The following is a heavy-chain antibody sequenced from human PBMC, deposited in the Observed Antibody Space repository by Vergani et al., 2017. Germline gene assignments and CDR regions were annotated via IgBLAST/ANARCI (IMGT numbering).Heavy chain of an antibody. J-gene: IGHJ4*02. Sequence: QVQLQESGPGLVKPSQTLSLTCTVSGGSISSGSYYWSWIRQPAGKGLEWIGRIYTSGSTNYNPSLKSRVTISVDTSKNQFSLKLSSVTAADTAVYYCARAASGADPFDYWGQGTLVTVSS. V-gene: IGHV4-61*02. D-gene: IGHD1-26*01. CDR2: IYTSGST. CDR1: GGSISSGSYY. CDR3: ARAASGADPFDY.